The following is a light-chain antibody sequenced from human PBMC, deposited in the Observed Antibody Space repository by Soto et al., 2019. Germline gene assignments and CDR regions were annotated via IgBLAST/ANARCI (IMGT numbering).Light chain of an antibody. Sequence: IQLTQSPSTLSASVGDRVTITCRASENIRTWLAWYQQQPWKAPRLLIYSATSLESGVPSRFSGSGSETEFTLTITNLQPEDFATYFCQHYKTFSLSFGGGTKVEIK. CDR1: ENIRTW. V-gene: IGKV1-5*03. J-gene: IGKJ4*01. CDR2: SAT. CDR3: QHYKTFSLS.